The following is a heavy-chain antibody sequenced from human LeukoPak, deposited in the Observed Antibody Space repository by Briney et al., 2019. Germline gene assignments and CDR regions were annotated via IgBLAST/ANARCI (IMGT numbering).Heavy chain of an antibody. V-gene: IGHV3-48*04. CDR2: VSYSGTTI. CDR3: ARAHVLDY. Sequence: QLWGALRLSCAASGFTFSSYGMHWVRQAPGRGLEWVSYVSYSGTTIYYADSVKGRFTISRDNAKNSLYLQMNSLRAEDTAVYYCARAHVLDYWGQGTLVTVSS. D-gene: IGHD3-10*01. CDR1: GFTFSSYG. J-gene: IGHJ4*02.